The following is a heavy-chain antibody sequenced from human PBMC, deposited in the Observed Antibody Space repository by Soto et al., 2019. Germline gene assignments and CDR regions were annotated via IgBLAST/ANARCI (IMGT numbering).Heavy chain of an antibody. CDR2: IWQDAKVK. CDR3: ARDPGQDEAIDY. CDR1: GFTFGHFG. Sequence: QVQVVESGGGVVQPGTSLRLSCAASGFTFGHFGMHWVRQAPGKGLEWVAVIWQDAKVKFYSESVEGRFSISRDNSKNTLYLQMNTLRVDDTAVYYCARDPGQDEAIDYWGQGTLVIVSS. V-gene: IGHV3-33*01. J-gene: IGHJ4*02.